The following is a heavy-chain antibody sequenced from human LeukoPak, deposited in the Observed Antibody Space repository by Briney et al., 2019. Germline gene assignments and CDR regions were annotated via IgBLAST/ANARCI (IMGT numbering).Heavy chain of an antibody. CDR3: ARDHNIVAPFDY. CDR1: GYTFTDYY. J-gene: IGHJ4*02. V-gene: IGHV1-2*06. D-gene: IGHD5-12*01. Sequence: GASVKVSCKASGYTFTDYYLHWVRQAPGQGLEWMGRINANGGGTNYAPKFQGRVTMTRDTSISTAYMELSSLRSEDTAVYYCARDHNIVAPFDYWGQGTLVTVSS. CDR2: INANGGGT.